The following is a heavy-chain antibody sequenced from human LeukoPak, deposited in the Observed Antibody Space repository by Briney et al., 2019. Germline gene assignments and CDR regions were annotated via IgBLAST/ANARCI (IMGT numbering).Heavy chain of an antibody. V-gene: IGHV4-34*01. CDR3: AREPLRYFDWVYGMDV. J-gene: IGHJ6*02. D-gene: IGHD3-9*01. Sequence: PSETLSLTCAVYGGSFSGYYWSWIRQPPGKGLEWIGEINHGGSTNYNPSLKSRVTISVDTSKNQFSLKLSSVTAADTAVYYCAREPLRYFDWVYGMDVWGQGTTVTVSS. CDR2: INHGGST. CDR1: GGSFSGYY.